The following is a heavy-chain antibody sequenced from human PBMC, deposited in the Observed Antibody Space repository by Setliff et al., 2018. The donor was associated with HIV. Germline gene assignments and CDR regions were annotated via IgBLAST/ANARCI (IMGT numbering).Heavy chain of an antibody. CDR3: ARDSPVPLIVVVPAATEDYYYGMDV. D-gene: IGHD2-2*01. J-gene: IGHJ6*02. V-gene: IGHV1-69*05. CDR2: IIPISGTA. Sequence: SVKVSCKASGGTFSNYGMSWVRQAPGQGLEWMGGIIPISGTANYAQKFQGRVTITTDESTSTAYMELSGLRSEDTAVYYCARDSPVPLIVVVPAATEDYYYGMDVWGQGTTVTVSS. CDR1: GGTFSNYG.